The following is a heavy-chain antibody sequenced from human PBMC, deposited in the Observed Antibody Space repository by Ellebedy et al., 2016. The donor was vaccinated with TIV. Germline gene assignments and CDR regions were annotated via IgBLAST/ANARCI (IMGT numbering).Heavy chain of an antibody. D-gene: IGHD6-19*01. V-gene: IGHV5-51*01. CDR2: IYPGDSDT. Sequence: GESLKISCKGSGYSFISYWIGWVRQTPGKGLEWMGYIYPGDSDTRYSTSFQGQVTISVDKSISTAYLQWSSLKASDTAIYYCARGDRDSGWYRDKWGQGTLVTVSS. CDR1: GYSFISYW. CDR3: ARGDRDSGWYRDK. J-gene: IGHJ4*02.